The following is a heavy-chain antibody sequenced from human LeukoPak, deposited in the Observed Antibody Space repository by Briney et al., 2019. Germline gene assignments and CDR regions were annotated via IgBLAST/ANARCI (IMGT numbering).Heavy chain of an antibody. Sequence: PSETLSLTCTVSGGSISSSSYNWDWIRQPPGKGLEWIGRISYSGSTYYNPSLKSRVTLSVDTSKNQFSLKLSSVTAADTAVYYCARDLAVLGYFHFDYWGQGTLVTVSS. CDR1: GGSISSSSYN. V-gene: IGHV4-39*07. CDR3: ARDLAVLGYFHFDY. CDR2: ISYSGST. D-gene: IGHD3-22*01. J-gene: IGHJ4*02.